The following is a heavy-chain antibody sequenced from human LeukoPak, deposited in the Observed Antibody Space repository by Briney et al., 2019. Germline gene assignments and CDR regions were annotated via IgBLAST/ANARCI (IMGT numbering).Heavy chain of an antibody. D-gene: IGHD3-22*01. CDR3: AKARGVVVTWDSSDY. V-gene: IGHV3-73*01. CDR1: GFTFSGSA. CDR2: IRSTANGYAT. J-gene: IGHJ4*02. Sequence: PGGSLRLSCAASGFTFSGSALHWVRQASGKGLEWVGRIRSTANGYATAYAASVKGRFTISRDNSKNTLYLQMNSLRAEDTAVSYCAKARGVVVTWDSSDYWGQGTLVTVSS.